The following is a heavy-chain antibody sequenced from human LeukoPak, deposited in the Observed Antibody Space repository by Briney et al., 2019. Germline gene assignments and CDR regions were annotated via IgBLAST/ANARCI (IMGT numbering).Heavy chain of an antibody. V-gene: IGHV4-34*01. D-gene: IGHD3-10*01. CDR3: ARLLWFGELLPLFDP. Sequence: PSETLSLTCAVYGGSFSGYYWSWIRQPTVKGLEWIGEINHSGSTNYNPSLKSRVTISVDTSKNQFSLKLSSVTAADTAVYYCARLLWFGELLPLFDPWGQGTLVTVSS. CDR1: GGSFSGYY. J-gene: IGHJ5*02. CDR2: INHSGST.